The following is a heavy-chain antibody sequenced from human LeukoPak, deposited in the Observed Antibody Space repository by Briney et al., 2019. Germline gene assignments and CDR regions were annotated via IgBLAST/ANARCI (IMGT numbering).Heavy chain of an antibody. CDR3: ARDFRGLSWYFDY. D-gene: IGHD3-10*01. J-gene: IGHJ4*02. CDR1: GFTFKNYN. Sequence: PGGSLRLSCAAAGFTFKNYNMNWVRQAPGKGLEWVSYISSSSTTIYYADSVKGRFTISRDNAKNSLYLQMNSLRAEDTAVYYCARDFRGLSWYFDYWGQGSLVFVSS. V-gene: IGHV3-48*01. CDR2: ISSSSTTI.